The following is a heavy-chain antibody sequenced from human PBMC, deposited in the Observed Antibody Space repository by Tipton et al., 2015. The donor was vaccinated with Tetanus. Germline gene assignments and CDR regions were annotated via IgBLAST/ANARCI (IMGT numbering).Heavy chain of an antibody. V-gene: IGHV4-34*09. J-gene: IGHJ4*02. Sequence: TLSLTCAVYGGSFSGHYWSWMRQPPGKGLEWIGYIYYSGSTYYNPSLKSRVTISVDTSKNQFSLKLSSVTAADTAVYYCARHEESTDYCDNWGQGTLVTVSS. CDR1: GGSFSGHY. CDR3: ARHEESTDYCDN. D-gene: IGHD5/OR15-5a*01. CDR2: IYYSGST.